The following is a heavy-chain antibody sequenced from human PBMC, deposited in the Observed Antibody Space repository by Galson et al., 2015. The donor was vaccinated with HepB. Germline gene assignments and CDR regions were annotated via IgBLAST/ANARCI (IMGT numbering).Heavy chain of an antibody. Sequence: SVKVSCKASGYIFTGYNIHWVRQAPGQGLQWMGWINPHNGDTDYAENFQGRVAMSRDTSISTVYMELRGLRSDDTAMYFCARLDFWGQGTLVTVPS. CDR2: INPHNGDT. CDR3: ARLDF. V-gene: IGHV1-2*02. CDR1: GYIFTGYN. J-gene: IGHJ4*02.